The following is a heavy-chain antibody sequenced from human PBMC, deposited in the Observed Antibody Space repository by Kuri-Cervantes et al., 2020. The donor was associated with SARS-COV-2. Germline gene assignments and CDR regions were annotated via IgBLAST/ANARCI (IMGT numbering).Heavy chain of an antibody. CDR3: ARERVGVPDY. Sequence: GGSLRLSCAASGLTFSTCAMHWVRQVPGKGLEWVAVISNDGSNKNYTDSVKGRFTISRDNSKNTLYLQMNSLRTEDTAVSYCARERVGVPDYWGQGTLVTVSS. J-gene: IGHJ4*02. V-gene: IGHV3-30-3*01. CDR2: ISNDGSNK. D-gene: IGHD2-21*01. CDR1: GLTFSTCA.